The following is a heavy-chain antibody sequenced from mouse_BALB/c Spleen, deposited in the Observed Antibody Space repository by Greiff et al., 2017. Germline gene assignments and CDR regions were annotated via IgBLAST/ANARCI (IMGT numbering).Heavy chain of an antibody. Sequence: EVQVVESGGGLVKPGGSLKLSCAASGFAFSSYDMSWVRQTPEKRLEWVAYISSGGGSTYYPDTVKGRFTISRDNAKNTLYLQMSSLKSEDTAMYYCARDGYYEGFYAMDYWGQGTSVTVSS. J-gene: IGHJ4*01. V-gene: IGHV5-12-1*01. CDR1: GFAFSSYD. CDR2: ISSGGGST. CDR3: ARDGYYEGFYAMDY. D-gene: IGHD2-3*01.